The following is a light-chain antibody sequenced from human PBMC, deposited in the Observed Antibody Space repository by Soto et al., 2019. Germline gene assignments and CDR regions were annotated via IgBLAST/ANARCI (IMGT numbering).Light chain of an antibody. CDR1: QSVSSSY. CDR3: QQYGSSLTWT. Sequence: EIVVTQSPGTLSLSPGERATLSCRASQSVSSSYLAWYQQKPGQAPRLLIYGASSRATGIPDRFSGSGSGTDFTLTISRLEPEAFAVYYCQQYGSSLTWTFGQGTKVEIK. J-gene: IGKJ1*01. CDR2: GAS. V-gene: IGKV3-20*01.